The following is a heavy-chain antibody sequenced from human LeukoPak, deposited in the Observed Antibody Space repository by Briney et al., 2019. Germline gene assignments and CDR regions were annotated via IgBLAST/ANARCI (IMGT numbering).Heavy chain of an antibody. D-gene: IGHD6-13*01. CDR1: RFTFSSYE. Sequence: GGSLRLSCAASRFTFSSYEMNWVRQAPGKGLEWISYITTSGSTTYYADSVKGRFTISRDNAKNSLYLQMNSLRPEGTAIYYCVRFGIPVRGSSSSWFDPWGQGTLVTVSS. V-gene: IGHV3-48*03. J-gene: IGHJ5*02. CDR2: ITTSGSTT. CDR3: VRFGIPVRGSSSSWFDP.